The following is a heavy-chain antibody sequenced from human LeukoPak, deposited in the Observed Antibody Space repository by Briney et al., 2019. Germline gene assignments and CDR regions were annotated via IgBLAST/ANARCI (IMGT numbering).Heavy chain of an antibody. D-gene: IGHD1-26*01. CDR3: AKSYGGYYFDY. Sequence: GGSLRLSCAASGFTFSSYAMSWVRQAPGKGLEWVSAISGSGGSTYYADSVKGRFTISRDNPKNTLYLQMNSLRVEDTAVYYCAKSYGGYYFDYWGQGTLVTVSS. CDR2: ISGSGGST. J-gene: IGHJ4*02. V-gene: IGHV3-23*01. CDR1: GFTFSSYA.